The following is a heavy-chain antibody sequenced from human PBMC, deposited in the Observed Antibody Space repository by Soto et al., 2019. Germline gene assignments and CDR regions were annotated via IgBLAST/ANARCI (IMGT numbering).Heavy chain of an antibody. J-gene: IGHJ4*02. D-gene: IGHD3-3*01. CDR1: GYTFTSYG. V-gene: IGHV1-18*01. CDR3: ARGEPLWSGYPAGGY. CDR2: ISAYNGNT. Sequence: QVQLVQSGAEVKKPGASVKVSCKASGYTFTSYGISWVRQAPGQGLEWMGWISAYNGNTNYQQKLQGRVTMTTGTSTNTAYMELRSLRSDDTAGYYCARGEPLWSGYPAGGYWGQGTLVTVSS.